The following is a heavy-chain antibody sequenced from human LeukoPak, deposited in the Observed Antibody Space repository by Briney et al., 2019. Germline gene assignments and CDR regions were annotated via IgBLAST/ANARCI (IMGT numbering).Heavy chain of an antibody. CDR2: IIPIFGTA. CDR3: ARGGASGSHLHWFDP. V-gene: IGHV1-69*13. Sequence: SVKVSCKASGGTFSSYAISWVRQAPGQGLEWMGGIIPIFGTANYAQKFQGRVTITADESTSTAYMELSSLRPEDTAVYYCARGGASGSHLHWFDPWGQGTLVTVSS. J-gene: IGHJ5*02. D-gene: IGHD3-10*01. CDR1: GGTFSSYA.